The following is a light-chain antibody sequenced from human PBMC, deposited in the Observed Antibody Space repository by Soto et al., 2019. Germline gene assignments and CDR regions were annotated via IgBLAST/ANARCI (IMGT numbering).Light chain of an antibody. CDR3: CSYAGSRTLV. V-gene: IGLV2-23*01. Sequence: QSALTQPASVSGSPGQSITISCTGTSSDVGSYNLVSWYQQHPGKAPKLMIYEGSKRPSGVSNRFSGSKSGNTASLTISGLQGEEEDDYYCCSYAGSRTLVFGGGTKLTVL. J-gene: IGLJ2*01. CDR2: EGS. CDR1: SSDVGSYNL.